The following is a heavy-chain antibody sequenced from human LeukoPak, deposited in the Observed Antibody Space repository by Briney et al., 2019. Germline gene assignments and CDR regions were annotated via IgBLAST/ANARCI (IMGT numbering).Heavy chain of an antibody. CDR1: GFTFSSYA. Sequence: PGRSLRLSCAASGFTFSSYAMHWVRQAPGKGLERVAVISYDGSNKYYADSVKGRFTISRDNSKNTLYLQMNSLRAEDTAVYYCARDPYSYGYVNYWGQGTLVTVSS. V-gene: IGHV3-30*04. J-gene: IGHJ4*02. D-gene: IGHD5-18*01. CDR3: ARDPYSYGYVNY. CDR2: ISYDGSNK.